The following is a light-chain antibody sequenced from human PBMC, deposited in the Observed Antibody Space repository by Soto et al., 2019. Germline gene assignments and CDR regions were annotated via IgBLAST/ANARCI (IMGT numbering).Light chain of an antibody. V-gene: IGKV3-11*01. Sequence: EIVLTQSPAILSMSPGERATLSGRASQRFSSYFAWYQQKPGQAPRLLIYDASNRATGVPARFSGSGSGTDFTLTISSLEPEDFAVYYCQQRRYWPVTFGQGTKVEIK. CDR2: DAS. CDR1: QRFSSY. J-gene: IGKJ1*01. CDR3: QQRRYWPVT.